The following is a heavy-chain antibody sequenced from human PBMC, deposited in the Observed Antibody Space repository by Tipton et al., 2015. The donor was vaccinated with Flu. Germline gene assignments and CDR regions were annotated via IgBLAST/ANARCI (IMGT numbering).Heavy chain of an antibody. CDR2: IYYSGST. J-gene: IGHJ3*02. D-gene: IGHD2/OR15-2a*01. CDR3: ARLSLSFNAFDI. Sequence: LRLSCTVSGGSISSSSYYWGWIRQPPGKGLEWIGSIYYSGSTYYNPSLKSRVTISVDTSKNQFSLKLSSVTAADTAVYYCARLSLSFNAFDIWGQGTTVIVSS. CDR1: GGSISSSSYY. V-gene: IGHV4-39*07.